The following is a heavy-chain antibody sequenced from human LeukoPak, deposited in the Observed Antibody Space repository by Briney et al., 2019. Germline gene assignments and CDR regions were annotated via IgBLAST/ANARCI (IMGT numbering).Heavy chain of an antibody. Sequence: SETLSLTCAVYGGSFSGYYWSWIRQPPGKGLEWIGEINHSGSTNYNPSLKSRVTISVDTSKNQFSLELSSVTAADTAVYYCARGLADCSSTSCYVDYWGQGTLVTVSS. CDR2: INHSGST. CDR3: ARGLADCSSTSCYVDY. J-gene: IGHJ4*02. D-gene: IGHD2-2*01. V-gene: IGHV4-34*01. CDR1: GGSFSGYY.